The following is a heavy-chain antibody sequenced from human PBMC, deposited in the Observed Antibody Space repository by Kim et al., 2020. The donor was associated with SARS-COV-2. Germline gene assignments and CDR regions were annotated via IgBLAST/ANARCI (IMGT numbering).Heavy chain of an antibody. V-gene: IGHV3-30*04. D-gene: IGHD2-15*01. CDR2: ISYDGSNK. CDR3: ARQLGYCSGGSCYSGGMDV. Sequence: GGSLRLSCAASGFTFSSYAMHWVRQAPGKGLEWVAVISYDGSNKYYADSVKGRFTISRDNSKNTLYLQMNSLRAEDTAVYYCARQLGYCSGGSCYSGGMDVWGQGTTVTVSS. CDR1: GFTFSSYA. J-gene: IGHJ6*02.